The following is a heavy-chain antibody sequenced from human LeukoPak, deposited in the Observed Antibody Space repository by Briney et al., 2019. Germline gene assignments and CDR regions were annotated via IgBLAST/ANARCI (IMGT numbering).Heavy chain of an antibody. CDR1: GFTFSSYW. D-gene: IGHD3-10*01. J-gene: IGHJ3*02. V-gene: IGHV4-34*08. Sequence: GSLRLPCTASGFTFSSYWMDWVRQPPGKGLEWIGEINHSGSTNYNPSLKSRVTISVDTSKNQFSLKLSSVTAADTAVYYCAKSNGYGLVDIWGQGTMVTVSS. CDR3: AKSNGYGLVDI. CDR2: INHSGST.